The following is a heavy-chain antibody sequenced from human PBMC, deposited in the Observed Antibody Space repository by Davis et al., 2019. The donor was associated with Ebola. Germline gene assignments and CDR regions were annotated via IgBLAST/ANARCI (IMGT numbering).Heavy chain of an antibody. Sequence: GESLKISCKGSGYSFTSYWIAWVRQMPGKGLEWMGIIYPADSDTRYSPSFQGQVTISAEKSISTAYLQWSSLKASDTAMYYCARLTTTDVPLNWFDPWGQGTLVTVSS. CDR2: IYPADSDT. CDR3: ARLTTTDVPLNWFDP. CDR1: GYSFTSYW. J-gene: IGHJ5*02. D-gene: IGHD4/OR15-4a*01. V-gene: IGHV5-51*01.